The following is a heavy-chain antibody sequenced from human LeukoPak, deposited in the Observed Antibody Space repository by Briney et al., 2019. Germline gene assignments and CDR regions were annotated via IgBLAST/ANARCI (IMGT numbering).Heavy chain of an antibody. CDR1: GFTFSDYY. CDR3: VRDSAHTVVVPAVIPPGLDNWFDP. J-gene: IGHJ5*02. D-gene: IGHD2-2*01. V-gene: IGHV3-11*05. CDR2: ISGSGSNT. Sequence: GGSLRLSCAASGFTFSDYYMSWIRQAPGMGLEWVSFISGSGSNTKYADSVKGRFTISRDNAKNSLYLQMNSLRAEDTAVYYCVRDSAHTVVVPAVIPPGLDNWFDPWGQGALVTVSS.